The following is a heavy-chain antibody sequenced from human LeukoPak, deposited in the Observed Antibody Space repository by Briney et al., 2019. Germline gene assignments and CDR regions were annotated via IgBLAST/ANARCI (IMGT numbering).Heavy chain of an antibody. J-gene: IGHJ4*02. V-gene: IGHV3-23*01. CDR1: GFSFSSYA. CDR3: AKENGYKTTHFDY. Sequence: PGGSLRLSCVASGFSFSSYAMSWVRQAPGKGLEWVSTVSGSGGNRYYADSVKGRFTTSRDNSRNTQYLQMSSLRAEDTALYYCAKENGYKTTHFDYWGQGTLVTVSS. CDR2: VSGSGGNR. D-gene: IGHD5-24*01.